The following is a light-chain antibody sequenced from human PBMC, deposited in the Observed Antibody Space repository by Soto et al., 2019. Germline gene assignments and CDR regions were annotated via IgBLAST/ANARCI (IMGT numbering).Light chain of an antibody. CDR3: ATLDDSLNGWV. J-gene: IGLJ3*02. V-gene: IGLV1-44*01. CDR1: SSNIGSNA. CDR2: SNN. Sequence: QSVLTQPPSASGTPGQRVTISCSGSSSNIGSNAVSWYQQLPGTAPKVLIYSNNQRPSGVPDRFSGSKSGTSASLAISGLQSEDDADYYCATLDDSLNGWVFGGGTKLTVL.